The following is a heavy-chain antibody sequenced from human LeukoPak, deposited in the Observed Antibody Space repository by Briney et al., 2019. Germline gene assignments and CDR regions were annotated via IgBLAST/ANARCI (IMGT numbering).Heavy chain of an antibody. CDR1: SGSISTYY. D-gene: IGHD3-22*01. J-gene: IGHJ6*02. Sequence: SETLSLTCTVSSGSISTYYWSWIRQPPGKGLEWMGYTFYSGSTTYNPSLSSRLTISVDTSKNQFSLELSSVTAADTAVYYCARQGTSGSYLTGLDVWGQGTTVTVSS. V-gene: IGHV4-59*08. CDR3: ARQGTSGSYLTGLDV. CDR2: TFYSGST.